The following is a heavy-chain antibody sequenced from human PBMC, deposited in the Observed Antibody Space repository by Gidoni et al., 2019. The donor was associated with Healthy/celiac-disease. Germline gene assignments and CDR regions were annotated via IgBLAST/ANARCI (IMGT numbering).Heavy chain of an antibody. Sequence: EVQLLESGGGLVQPGGSLRLSCAASGFDFYDYAMNWVRQAPGKGLEWVSHITGGGDSINYADSVKGRFIISRDNSKNTLYLQMNSLRAEDTALYFCVNGAWSGWGQGTLVTVSS. CDR1: GFDFYDYA. V-gene: IGHV3-23*01. CDR3: VNGAWSG. D-gene: IGHD3-10*01. CDR2: ITGGGDSI. J-gene: IGHJ4*02.